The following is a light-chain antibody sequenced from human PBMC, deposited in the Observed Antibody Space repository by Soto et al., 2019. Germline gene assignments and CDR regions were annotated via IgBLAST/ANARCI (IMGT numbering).Light chain of an antibody. CDR1: SSNIGSNI. J-gene: IGLJ2*01. Sequence: QSVLTQPPSASGTPGQRVTISCSGSSSNIGSNIVNWYQQLPGTAPKLLIYSNNQRPSGVPDRFSGSKSGTSASLAISGLQADDQADYQWAAWDDSLNGHVFGGGTKVTVL. CDR2: SNN. CDR3: AAWDDSLNGHV. V-gene: IGLV1-44*01.